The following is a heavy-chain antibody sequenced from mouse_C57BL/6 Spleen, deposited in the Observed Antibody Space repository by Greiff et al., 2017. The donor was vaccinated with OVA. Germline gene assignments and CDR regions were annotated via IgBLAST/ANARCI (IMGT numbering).Heavy chain of an antibody. CDR1: GFTFSSYA. J-gene: IGHJ3*01. CDR3: ARAYYSNYAWFAY. CDR2: ISDGGSYT. V-gene: IGHV5-4*03. Sequence: DVMLVESGGGLVKPGGSLKLSCAASGFTFSSYAMSWVRQTPEKRLEWVATISDGGSYTYYPDNVKGRFTISRDNAKNNLYLQMSHLKSEDTAMYYCARAYYSNYAWFAYWGQGTLVTVSA. D-gene: IGHD2-5*01.